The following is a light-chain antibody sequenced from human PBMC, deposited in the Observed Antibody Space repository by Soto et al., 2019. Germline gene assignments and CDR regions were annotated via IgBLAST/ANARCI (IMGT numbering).Light chain of an antibody. J-gene: IGKJ5*01. CDR1: QSISSW. Sequence: DIQMTQSPSTLSASVGDRVTITCRASQSISSWLAWYQQKPGKAPKLLIYKASSLESGVPSRFSGSGSGTEFTLTISSLQPDDFATYYGQQYNSYGITFVQGTRLEIK. CDR3: QQYNSYGIT. V-gene: IGKV1-5*03. CDR2: KAS.